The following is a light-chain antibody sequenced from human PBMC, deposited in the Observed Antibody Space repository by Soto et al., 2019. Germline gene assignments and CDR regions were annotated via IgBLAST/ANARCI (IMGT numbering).Light chain of an antibody. CDR1: NPTIGSNY. CDR3: GTWDSSRKGPYV. V-gene: IGLV1-51*01. CDR2: DND. J-gene: IGLJ1*01. Sequence: HSVLTQPPPVFAAAGQTATPSLSWSNPTIGSNYVSWFQQLPGTAPKLLIYDNDRRPSGIPDRFSGSKSGTSATLDITGLQTGDEADYFCGTWDSSRKGPYVFGSGTKVTVL.